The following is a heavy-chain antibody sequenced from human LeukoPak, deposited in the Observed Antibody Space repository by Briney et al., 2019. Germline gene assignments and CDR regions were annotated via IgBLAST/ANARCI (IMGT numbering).Heavy chain of an antibody. V-gene: IGHV1-18*01. CDR1: GYTFTSYG. CDR3: ARGAKDGYCSSTSCYGRGPFDY. Sequence: GASVKVSCKASGYTFTSYGISWVRQAPRQGLEWMGWISAYNGNTNYAQKLQGRVTMTTDTSTSTAYMELRSLRSDDTAVYYCARGAKDGYCSSTSCYGRGPFDYWGQGTLVTVSS. CDR2: ISAYNGNT. D-gene: IGHD2-2*03. J-gene: IGHJ4*02.